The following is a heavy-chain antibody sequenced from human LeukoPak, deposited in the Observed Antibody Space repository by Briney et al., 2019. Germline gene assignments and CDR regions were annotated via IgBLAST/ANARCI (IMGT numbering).Heavy chain of an antibody. CDR1: GFTFSSYG. CDR3: AKTLYMVEEEDAFDI. Sequence: GGSLRLSCAASGFTFSSYGMHWVRQAPGKGLEWVAFIRYDGNNKYYADSVKGRFTISRDNSKNTLYLQMNSLRLEDTAVYYCAKTLYMVEEEDAFDIWGQGTMVTVSS. V-gene: IGHV3-30*02. CDR2: IRYDGNNK. J-gene: IGHJ3*02. D-gene: IGHD4/OR15-4a*01.